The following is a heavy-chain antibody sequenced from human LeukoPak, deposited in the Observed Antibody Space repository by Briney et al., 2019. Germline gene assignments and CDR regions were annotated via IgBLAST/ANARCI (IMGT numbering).Heavy chain of an antibody. CDR1: GYSISSGYY. CDR3: ARVSVITIFGVVIIDAFDI. D-gene: IGHD3-3*01. J-gene: IGHJ3*02. CDR2: IYHSGGT. V-gene: IGHV4-38-2*01. Sequence: KPSETLSLTCAVSGYSISSGYYWGWIRQPPGKWLEWIGSIYHSGGTYYNPSLKSRVTISVDTSKNQFSLKLSSVTAADTAVYYCARVSVITIFGVVIIDAFDIWGQGTMVTVSS.